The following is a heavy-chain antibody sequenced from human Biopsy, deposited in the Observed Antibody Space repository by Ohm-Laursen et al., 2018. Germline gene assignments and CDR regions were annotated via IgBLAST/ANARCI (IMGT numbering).Heavy chain of an antibody. Sequence: SLRLSCAASGFTFSSYEMNWVRQGPGKGLEWVGLIRSSGYGGTADYAASVKGRFTISRDDSKSFAYLQMTSLRTEDTAVYFCAREGLGTTADYWGQGILVTVSP. V-gene: IGHV3-49*04. CDR1: GFTFSSYE. CDR2: IRSSGYGGTA. D-gene: IGHD1/OR15-1a*01. CDR3: AREGLGTTADY. J-gene: IGHJ4*02.